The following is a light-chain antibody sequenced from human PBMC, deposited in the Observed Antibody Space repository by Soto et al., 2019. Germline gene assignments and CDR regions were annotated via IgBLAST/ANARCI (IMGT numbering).Light chain of an antibody. CDR1: SSDVGGYNY. J-gene: IGLJ1*01. CDR2: EVS. Sequence: QSALTQPPSASGSPGQSVTISCTGTSSDVGGYNYVSWYQQHPGKAPKLMIYEVSKRPSGVPDRFSGSKSGNTASLTVSGLQSEEEADYYCSSYAGSNKVFGTGTKLTVL. V-gene: IGLV2-8*01. CDR3: SSYAGSNKV.